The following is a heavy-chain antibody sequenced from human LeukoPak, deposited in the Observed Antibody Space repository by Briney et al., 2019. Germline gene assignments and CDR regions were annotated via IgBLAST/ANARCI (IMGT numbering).Heavy chain of an antibody. CDR1: GFTFSSYG. V-gene: IGHV3-33*01. J-gene: IGHJ3*02. CDR2: IWYDGSNK. D-gene: IGHD3-22*01. Sequence: SGGSLRLSCAASGFTFSSYGMHWVRQAPGKGLEWVAVIWYDGSNKYYADSVKGRFTSSRDNSKNTLYLQMNSLRAEDTAVYYCARDPYYDSSGPAFDIWGQGTMVTVSS. CDR3: ARDPYYDSSGPAFDI.